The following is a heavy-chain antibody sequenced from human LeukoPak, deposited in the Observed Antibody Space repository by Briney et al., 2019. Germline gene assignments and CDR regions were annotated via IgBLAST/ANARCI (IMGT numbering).Heavy chain of an antibody. CDR1: GVSVSSGSYY. CDR2: IYYSGST. D-gene: IGHD2-15*01. J-gene: IGHJ3*02. V-gene: IGHV4-61*01. CDR3: AKYCSGGSCYSNDAFDI. Sequence: SETLSLTCTVSGVSVSSGSYYWSWIRQPPGKGLEWIGYIYYSGSTNYNPSLKSRVTISVDKSKNQFSLKLSSVTAADTAVYYCAKYCSGGSCYSNDAFDIWGQGTMVTVSS.